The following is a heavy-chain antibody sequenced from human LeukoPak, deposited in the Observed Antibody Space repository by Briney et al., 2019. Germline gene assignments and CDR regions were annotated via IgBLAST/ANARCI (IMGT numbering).Heavy chain of an antibody. V-gene: IGHV4-59*01. D-gene: IGHD6-13*01. J-gene: IGHJ4*02. Sequence: PSETLSLTCALSGGSISSYYWSWIRQPPGKELEWIGYIDYSGSTNYNPSLKSRVTISVDTSKNQFSLKLSSVTAADTAVYYCARDHRYSSSWYYWGQGTLVTVSS. CDR3: ARDHRYSSSWYY. CDR2: IDYSGST. CDR1: GGSISSYY.